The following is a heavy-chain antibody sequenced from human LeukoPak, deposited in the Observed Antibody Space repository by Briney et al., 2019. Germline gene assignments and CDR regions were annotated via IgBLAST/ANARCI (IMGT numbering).Heavy chain of an antibody. CDR2: IIPIFGTA. CDR1: GGTFSSYA. D-gene: IGHD6-13*01. J-gene: IGHJ6*03. CDR3: ATGSPLVIAAAGRYYYYYMDV. Sequence: GASVKVSCKASGGTFSSYAISWVRQAPGQGLEWMGGIIPIFGTANYAQKFQGRVTITADESTSTAYMELSSLRSEDTAVYYCATGSPLVIAAAGRYYYYYMDVWGKGTTVTVSS. V-gene: IGHV1-69*01.